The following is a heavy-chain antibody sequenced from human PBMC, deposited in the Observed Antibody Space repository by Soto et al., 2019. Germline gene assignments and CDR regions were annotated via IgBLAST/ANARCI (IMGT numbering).Heavy chain of an antibody. V-gene: IGHV4-59*01. CDR2: VYYNGDT. D-gene: IGHD5-12*01. Sequence: QVQLHESGPGLVKPSETLSLTCSVSGGSLSNYYWSWIRQSPGKGLEWLGCVYYNGDTEINPSFKSRVTMSVDASKNQFSLKLTSVTTADTAVYFGARVGMWLDYGMDVWGQGTTVTVSS. J-gene: IGHJ6*02. CDR1: GGSLSNYY. CDR3: ARVGMWLDYGMDV.